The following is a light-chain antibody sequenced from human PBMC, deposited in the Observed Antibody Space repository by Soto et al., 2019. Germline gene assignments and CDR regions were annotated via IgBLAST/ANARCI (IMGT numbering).Light chain of an antibody. J-gene: IGLJ1*01. CDR3: SSFNTTLLYV. V-gene: IGLV2-14*01. CDR1: SNDIGAYNY. CDR2: GVR. Sequence: QSALTQPTSVSGSPGQSITISCTGNSNDIGAYNYVSWYQQHPGKAPRLLIHGVRNRPPGISSRFSASKSGLTASLTISGLLPEDEADYFCSSFNTTLLYVFGRGTKVTVL.